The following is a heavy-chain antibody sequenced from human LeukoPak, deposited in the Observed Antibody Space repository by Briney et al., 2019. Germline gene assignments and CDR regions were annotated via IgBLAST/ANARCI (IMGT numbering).Heavy chain of an antibody. Sequence: REASVKVSCKASGYTFTGYYMHWVRQAPGQGLEWMGWINPNSGGTNYAQKFQGRVTMTRDTSISTAYMELSRLRSDDTAVYYCARDGSPFGLAAASSRHPYAGLQIDIWGQGTMVTVSS. CDR1: GYTFTGYY. J-gene: IGHJ3*02. CDR3: ARDGSPFGLAAASSRHPYAGLQIDI. V-gene: IGHV1-2*02. CDR2: INPNSGGT. D-gene: IGHD6-13*01.